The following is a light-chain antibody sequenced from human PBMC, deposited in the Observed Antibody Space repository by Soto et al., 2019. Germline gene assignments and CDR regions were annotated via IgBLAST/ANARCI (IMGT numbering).Light chain of an antibody. CDR2: GAF. CDR1: QSVSTN. CDR3: QQYSKWPSWT. J-gene: IGKJ1*01. Sequence: IVMTQSTATLSLSPGQRATLSCRASQSVSTNLAWYQQKPGQAPRLLIFGAFIRASGIPARFSGSGSGTDFTLTITSLQSEDFAVYYCQQYSKWPSWTFGQGTKVDIK. V-gene: IGKV3-15*01.